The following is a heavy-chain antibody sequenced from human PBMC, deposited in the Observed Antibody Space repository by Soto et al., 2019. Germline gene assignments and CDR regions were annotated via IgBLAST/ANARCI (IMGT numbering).Heavy chain of an antibody. CDR1: DDFISSYY. V-gene: IGHV4-4*07. CDR3: ARADYEILTGSYAMDV. CDR2: VSTNGAT. J-gene: IGHJ6*02. D-gene: IGHD3-9*01. Sequence: SETLSLTCTVSDDFISSYYWNWIRQPAGKGLEWIGRVSTNGATNYNPSLESRVTMSVDTSKNQFSLKLTSVTAADAAVYFCARADYEILTGSYAMDVWGQGTTVTVSS.